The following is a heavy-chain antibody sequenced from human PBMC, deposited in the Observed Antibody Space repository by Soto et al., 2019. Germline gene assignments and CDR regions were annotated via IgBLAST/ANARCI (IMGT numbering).Heavy chain of an antibody. CDR1: GGSVSTNY. CDR3: ARVKVFSTEYYFDY. Sequence: SETLSLTCTVSGGSVSTNYWGWIRKPPGRGLEWIGYIYYSGSTKYNSSLKSRVTISVGTSKNQFSLKLSSVTAADTAVYYCARVKVFSTEYYFDYLGQGTLVTVS. V-gene: IGHV4-59*02. D-gene: IGHD3-9*01. J-gene: IGHJ4*02. CDR2: IYYSGST.